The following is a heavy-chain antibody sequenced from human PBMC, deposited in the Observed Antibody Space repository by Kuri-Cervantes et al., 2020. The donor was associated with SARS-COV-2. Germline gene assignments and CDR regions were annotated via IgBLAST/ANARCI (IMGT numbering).Heavy chain of an antibody. J-gene: IGHJ4*02. CDR3: ARVPTTVTTSDY. V-gene: IGHV4-34*01. CDR1: GGSFSGYY. Sequence: SETLSLTCAVYGGSFSGYYWSWIRQPPGKGLEWIGEINHSGSTNYNPSLKSRVTISVDTSKNQFSLKLSSVTAADTVVYYCARVPTTVTTSDYWGQGTLVTVSS. D-gene: IGHD4-17*01. CDR2: INHSGST.